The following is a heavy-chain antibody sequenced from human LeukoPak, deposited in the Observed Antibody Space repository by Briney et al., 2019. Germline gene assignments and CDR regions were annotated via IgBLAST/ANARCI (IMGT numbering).Heavy chain of an antibody. CDR3: ARAQRITIFVVPRGYYYYGMDV. V-gene: IGHV4-34*01. CDR2: ITHRGST. J-gene: IGHJ6*02. CDR1: GGSFSGFY. D-gene: IGHD3-3*01. Sequence: PWETLSLTCAVYGGSFSGFYWSCIPQPPGRGVEWIGEITHRGSTKYKPPPKSRVTISLDTCKKKFSLKLSSVTAADTAVYYCARAQRITIFVVPRGYYYYGMDVWGQGTTVTVSS.